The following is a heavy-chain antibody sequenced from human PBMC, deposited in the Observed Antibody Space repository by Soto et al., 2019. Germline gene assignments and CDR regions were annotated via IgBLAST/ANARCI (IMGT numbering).Heavy chain of an antibody. CDR2: IWYDGSNK. D-gene: IGHD3-10*01. CDR1: GFTFSSYG. V-gene: IGHV3-33*01. CDR3: ARGGYYYGSGSYWYYFDY. Sequence: GGSLRLSCAASGFTFSSYGMHWVRQAPGKGLEWVAVIWYDGSNKYYADSVKGRFTISRDNSKNTLYLQMNSLRAEDTAVYYCARGGYYYGSGSYWYYFDYWGQGTLVTVSS. J-gene: IGHJ4*02.